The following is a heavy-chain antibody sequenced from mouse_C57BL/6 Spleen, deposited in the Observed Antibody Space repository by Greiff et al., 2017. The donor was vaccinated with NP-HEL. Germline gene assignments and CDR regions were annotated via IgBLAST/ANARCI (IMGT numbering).Heavy chain of an antibody. CDR2: IYPGNSDT. V-gene: IGHV1-5*01. CDR1: GYTFTSYW. D-gene: IGHD2-4*01. Sequence: EVQLQQSGTVLARPGASVKMSCKTSGYTFTSYWMHWVKQRPGQGLEWIGAIYPGNSDTSYNQKFKGKAKLTAVTSASTAYMELSSLTNEDSAVYYCTRIYYDYDEGYYYAMDYWGQGTSVTVSS. CDR3: TRIYYDYDEGYYYAMDY. J-gene: IGHJ4*01.